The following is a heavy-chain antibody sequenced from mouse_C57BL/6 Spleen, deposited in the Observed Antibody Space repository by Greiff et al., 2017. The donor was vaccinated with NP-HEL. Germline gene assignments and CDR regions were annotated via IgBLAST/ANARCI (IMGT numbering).Heavy chain of an antibody. CDR1: GFTFSDYY. CDR3: ARRSDYDGYWYFDV. J-gene: IGHJ1*03. V-gene: IGHV5-12*01. Sequence: EVQVVESGGGLVQPGGSLKLSCAASGFTFSDYYMYWVRQTPEKRLEWVAYISNGGGSTYYPDTVKGRFTISRDNAKNTLYLQMSRLKSEDTAMYYCARRSDYDGYWYFDVWGTGTTVTVSS. D-gene: IGHD2-4*01. CDR2: ISNGGGST.